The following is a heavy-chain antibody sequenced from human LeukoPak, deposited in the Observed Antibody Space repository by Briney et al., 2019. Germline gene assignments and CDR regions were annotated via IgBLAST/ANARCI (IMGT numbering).Heavy chain of an antibody. D-gene: IGHD4-17*01. CDR3: ARDGRVDYGDYTFDY. J-gene: IGHJ4*02. V-gene: IGHV4-59*01. Sequence: PSETLSLTCTVSGGSMRSYYWSWIRQPPGKGLEWIGYIYYSGSTNYNPSLKSRVTILVDTSKNQFSLKLSSVTAADTAVYYCARDGRVDYGDYTFDYWGQGTQVIVSS. CDR1: GGSMRSYY. CDR2: IYYSGST.